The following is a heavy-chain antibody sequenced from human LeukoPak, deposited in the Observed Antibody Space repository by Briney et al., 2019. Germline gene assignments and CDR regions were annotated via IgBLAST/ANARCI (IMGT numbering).Heavy chain of an antibody. CDR3: AKDLKGSIADYFDY. D-gene: IGHD6-6*01. Sequence: SETLSLTCAVSGYSISNSNWWGWIRQPPGKGLEWIGYIYYSGTTHYNPSLEGRVTISVDTSKNQFSLKLSSVTAADTAVYYCAKDLKGSIADYFDYWGQGTLITVSS. CDR2: IYYSGTT. V-gene: IGHV4-28*03. CDR1: GYSISNSNW. J-gene: IGHJ4*02.